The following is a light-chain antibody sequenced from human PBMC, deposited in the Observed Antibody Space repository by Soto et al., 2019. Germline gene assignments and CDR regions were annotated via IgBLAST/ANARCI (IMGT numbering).Light chain of an antibody. J-gene: IGKJ1*01. CDR3: QQSYNART. V-gene: IGKV1-39*01. CDR2: AAS. Sequence: DIQMTQSPSSLSASVGDRVTITCRARQSISNYLNWYQQKPGKAPKLLIYAASNLQGGVPSRFSGSGSGTDFALTISGLQPEDSATYYCQQSYNARTFGQGTKAEIK. CDR1: QSISNY.